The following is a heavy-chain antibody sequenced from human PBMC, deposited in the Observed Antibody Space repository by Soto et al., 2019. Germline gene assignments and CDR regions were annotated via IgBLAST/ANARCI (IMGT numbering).Heavy chain of an antibody. D-gene: IGHD4-17*01. CDR2: ILPIFGTA. CDR1: GGTFSTSS. V-gene: IGHV1-69*14. J-gene: IGHJ3*02. CDR3: ARGHEYGGNSDALDI. Sequence: QVQLVQSGAEVKKPGSSVKVSCKASGGTFSTSSINWVRQAPGQRPEWMGNILPIFGTADYAQKFQGRVTITADKFTNTAYMEVRSLLSEDTAVYYCARGHEYGGNSDALDIWGQGTVVTVSS.